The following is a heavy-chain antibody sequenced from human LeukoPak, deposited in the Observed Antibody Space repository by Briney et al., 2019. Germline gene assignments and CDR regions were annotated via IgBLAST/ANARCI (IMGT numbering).Heavy chain of an antibody. CDR3: ARGGSPPEALGDTFDV. CDR1: GFNFSSYW. V-gene: IGHV3-74*01. D-gene: IGHD1-26*01. Sequence: PGGSLRLSCAASGFNFSSYWMHWVRQAPGKGLVWVSRVKSDGSSTNYADSVKGRFTVSRDNAKHTLILQMNSLRAEDTAVYYCARGGSPPEALGDTFDVWGHGTLVTVSS. CDR2: VKSDGSST. J-gene: IGHJ3*01.